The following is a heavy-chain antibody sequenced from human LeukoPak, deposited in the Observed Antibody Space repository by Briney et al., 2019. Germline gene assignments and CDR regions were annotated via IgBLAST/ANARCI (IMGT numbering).Heavy chain of an antibody. V-gene: IGHV3-30*04. D-gene: IGHD6-13*01. CDR1: GFTFSSYA. Sequence: GGSLRLSCSASGFTFSSYAMYWVRQAPGKGLEWVAFISDDGSRKYYADSVKGRFTISRDNSKNMLFLQMNSLRTEDTAVYYCAKDRSTTWSFDYWGQGTLVTVSS. J-gene: IGHJ4*02. CDR2: ISDDGSRK. CDR3: AKDRSTTWSFDY.